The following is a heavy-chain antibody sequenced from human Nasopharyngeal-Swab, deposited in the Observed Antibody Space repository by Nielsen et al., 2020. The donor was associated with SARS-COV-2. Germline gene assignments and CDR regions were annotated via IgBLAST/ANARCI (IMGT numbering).Heavy chain of an antibody. D-gene: IGHD5-18*01. CDR3: ARVGIQLWERQNWFDP. CDR2: INPNSGGT. Sequence: ASVKVSCKASGYTFTGYYMHWVRQAPGQGLEWMGWINPNSGGTNYAQKFQGRVTMTRDTSISTAYMELSRLRSDDTAVYYCARVGIQLWERQNWFDPWGQGTLVTVSS. CDR1: GYTFTGYY. J-gene: IGHJ5*02. V-gene: IGHV1-2*02.